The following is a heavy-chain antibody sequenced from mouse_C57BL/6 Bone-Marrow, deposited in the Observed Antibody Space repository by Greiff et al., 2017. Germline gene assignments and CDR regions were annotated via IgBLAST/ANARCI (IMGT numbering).Heavy chain of an antibody. CDR2: IDPSDSYT. J-gene: IGHJ2*01. V-gene: IGHV1-69*01. CDR3: ARPLGDY. CDR1: GYTFTSYW. D-gene: IGHD3-3*01. Sequence: QVHVKQPGAELVMPGASVKLSCKASGYTFTSYWMHWVKPRPGQGLEWIGEIDPSDSYTNYNQKFKGKSTLTVDKSSSTAYMQLSSLTSEDSAVYYCARPLGDYWGQGTTLTVSS.